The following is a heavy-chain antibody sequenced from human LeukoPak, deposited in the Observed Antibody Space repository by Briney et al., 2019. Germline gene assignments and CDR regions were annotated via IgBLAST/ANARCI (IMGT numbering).Heavy chain of an antibody. CDR2: ISYDGSNK. D-gene: IGHD5-18*01. Sequence: PGGSLRLSCAASGFTFSSYAMHWVRQAPGKGLEWVAVISYDGSNKYYADSVKGRFTISRDNSKNTLYLQMNSLRAEDTAVYYCARMSSYGYGDFDYWGQGTLVTVPS. CDR3: ARMSSYGYGDFDY. CDR1: GFTFSSYA. V-gene: IGHV3-30-3*01. J-gene: IGHJ4*02.